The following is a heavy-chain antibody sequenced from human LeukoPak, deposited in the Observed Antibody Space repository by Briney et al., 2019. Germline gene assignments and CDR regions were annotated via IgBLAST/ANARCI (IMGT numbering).Heavy chain of an antibody. D-gene: IGHD2-15*01. Sequence: ASVKVSCKASGYTFTSYGISWVRQAPGQGLEWMGWISAYNGNTNYAQKLQGRVTMTTDTSTSTAYMELRSLRSDDTAVYYCARRTDCSGGSCYSDDAFDIWGQGTMVTVSS. J-gene: IGHJ3*02. CDR2: ISAYNGNT. CDR1: GYTFTSYG. V-gene: IGHV1-18*01. CDR3: ARRTDCSGGSCYSDDAFDI.